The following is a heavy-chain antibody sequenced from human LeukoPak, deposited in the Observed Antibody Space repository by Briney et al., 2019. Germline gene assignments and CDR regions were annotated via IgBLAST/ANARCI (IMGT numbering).Heavy chain of an antibody. V-gene: IGHV4-59*08. CDR2: IYYSGST. CDR1: GGSISSYY. D-gene: IGHD3-10*01. J-gene: IGHJ4*02. Sequence: SETLSLTCTVSGGSISSYYWSWIRQPPGKGLEWIGYIYYSGSTYYNPSLKSRVTISVDTSKNQFSLKLSSVTAADTAMYYCARRGVRGLPSDYWGQGTLVTVSS. CDR3: ARRGVRGLPSDY.